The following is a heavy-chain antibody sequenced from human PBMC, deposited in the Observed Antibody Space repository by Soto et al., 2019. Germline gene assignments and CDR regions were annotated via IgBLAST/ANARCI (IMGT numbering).Heavy chain of an antibody. D-gene: IGHD2-21*02. Sequence: PSETLSLTCTVTGDSISSRSYYWGWIRQPPGKGLEWIGSIYYSGSTYNNPSLRSRVSMSIDTSKDQFSLKLKSVTAADTALYFCARQRTSVVTRAYFDVWGPGSLVT. CDR3: ARQRTSVVTRAYFDV. J-gene: IGHJ4*02. CDR2: IYYSGST. CDR1: GDSISSRSYY. V-gene: IGHV4-39*01.